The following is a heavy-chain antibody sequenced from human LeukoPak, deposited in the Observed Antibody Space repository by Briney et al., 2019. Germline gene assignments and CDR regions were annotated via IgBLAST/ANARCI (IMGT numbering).Heavy chain of an antibody. J-gene: IGHJ5*02. CDR3: ARGGRGYCSSTSCWSRTNWFDP. CDR1: GYTFTSYG. V-gene: IGHV1-8*02. D-gene: IGHD2-2*01. CDR2: MNPNSGNT. Sequence: ASVKVSCKASGYTFTSYGINWVRQATGQGLEWMGWMNPNSGNTGYAQKFQGRVTMTRNTSISTAYMELSSLRSEDTAVYYCARGGRGYCSSTSCWSRTNWFDPWGQGTLVTVSS.